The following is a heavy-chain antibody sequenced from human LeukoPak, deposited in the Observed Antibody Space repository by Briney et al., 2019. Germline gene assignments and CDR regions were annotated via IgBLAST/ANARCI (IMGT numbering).Heavy chain of an antibody. V-gene: IGHV5-51*01. CDR2: IYPGDSDT. D-gene: IGHD2-15*01. CDR3: GRGGYYSGGIFYYYFDY. J-gene: IGHJ4*02. CDR1: GYNFTNYW. Sequence: GESLKISCKGSGYNFTNYWIGWVRQMPGKGLEWMGIIYPGDSDTRYSPSFQGQVTISADKSISTAYLQWSSLKASDTAMYYCGRGGYYSGGIFYYYFDYWGQGTLVTVSS.